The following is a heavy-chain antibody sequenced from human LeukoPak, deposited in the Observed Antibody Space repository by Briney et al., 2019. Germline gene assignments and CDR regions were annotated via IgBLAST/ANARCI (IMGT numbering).Heavy chain of an antibody. J-gene: IGHJ4*02. CDR2: IYPGDSDT. D-gene: IGHD1-26*01. Sequence: GESPKISCKGSGYSFTSYWIGWVRQMPGKGLEWMGIIYPGDSDTRYSPSFQGQVTISADKSISTAYLQWSSLKASDTAMYYCASGFGYSGSYHYFDYWGQGTLVTVSS. CDR3: ASGFGYSGSYHYFDY. CDR1: GYSFTSYW. V-gene: IGHV5-51*01.